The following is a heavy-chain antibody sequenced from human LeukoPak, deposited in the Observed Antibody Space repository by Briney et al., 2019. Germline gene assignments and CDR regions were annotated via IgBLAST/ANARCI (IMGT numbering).Heavy chain of an antibody. D-gene: IGHD1-1*01. CDR1: GGSISSYY. V-gene: IGHV4-59*01. CDR3: ARASGYDVYYYGMVV. Sequence: SETLSLTCTLSGGSISSYYWSWIRQPPGKGLEWIGYIYYSGSTNYNPSLKSRVTISVDTSKNQFSLKLSSVTAADTAVYYCARASGYDVYYYGMVVWGQGTTVTVSS. J-gene: IGHJ6*02. CDR2: IYYSGST.